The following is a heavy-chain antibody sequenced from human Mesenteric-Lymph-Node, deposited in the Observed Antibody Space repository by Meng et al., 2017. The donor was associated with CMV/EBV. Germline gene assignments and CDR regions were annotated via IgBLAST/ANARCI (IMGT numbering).Heavy chain of an antibody. Sequence: ASVKVSCKASGYTFTGYYMHWVRQAPGQGLEWMGWINPNSGGTNYAQKFQGRVTMTRDTSISTAYMELSRLRSDDTAVYYCATIAILGDGQYFQHWGQGTLVTVSS. J-gene: IGHJ1*01. CDR2: INPNSGGT. CDR1: GYTFTGYY. D-gene: IGHD3-9*01. CDR3: ATIAILGDGQYFQH. V-gene: IGHV1-2*02.